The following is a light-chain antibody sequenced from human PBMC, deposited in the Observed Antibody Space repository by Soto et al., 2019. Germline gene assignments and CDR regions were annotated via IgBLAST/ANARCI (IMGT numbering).Light chain of an antibody. CDR1: SSDVGGYNY. CDR3: SSYTSRTTLV. J-gene: IGLJ1*01. V-gene: IGLV2-14*01. Sequence: QSALTQPASVSGSPGQSITISCTGTSSDVGGYNYVSWHQQHPGKAPKLMIYEVTNRPSGVSSRFSGSKSDNTASLTISGLQAEDEADYFCSSYTSRTTLVFGTGTKLTVL. CDR2: EVT.